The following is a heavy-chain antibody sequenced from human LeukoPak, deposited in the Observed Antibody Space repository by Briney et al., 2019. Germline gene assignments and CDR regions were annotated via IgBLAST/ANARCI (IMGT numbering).Heavy chain of an antibody. CDR1: GFTFSSYA. V-gene: IGHV3-23*01. Sequence: PGGSLRLSCAASGFTFSSYAMSWVRQAPGKGLEWVSAISGSGGSTYYADSVKGRFTISRDNSKNTLYLQMNSLRAEDTAVNYCARDAHYYDSSGYYGSGFDYWGQGTLVTVSS. CDR3: ARDAHYYDSSGYYGSGFDY. D-gene: IGHD3-22*01. J-gene: IGHJ4*02. CDR2: ISGSGGST.